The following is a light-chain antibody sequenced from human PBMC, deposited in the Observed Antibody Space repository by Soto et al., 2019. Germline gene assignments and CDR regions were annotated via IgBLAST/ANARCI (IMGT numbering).Light chain of an antibody. CDR1: QSVSSY. CDR3: HQRSNWPRT. J-gene: IGKJ2*01. V-gene: IGKV3-11*01. CDR2: DAS. Sequence: EIVLTQSPATLSLSPGERATLSCRASQSVSSYLAWYQQKPGQAPRLLLYDASNRATGIPARFSGSGSGTDITLTISSLELEDFAVYYCHQRSNWPRTFGQGTKLEIK.